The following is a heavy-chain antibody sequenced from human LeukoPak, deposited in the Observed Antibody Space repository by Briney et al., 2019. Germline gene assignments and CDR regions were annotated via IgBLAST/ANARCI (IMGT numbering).Heavy chain of an antibody. D-gene: IGHD5-18*01. CDR2: ISSSGVYI. Sequence: GGSLRLSCAASGFTVSSNYMGRVRQAPGKGLEWVSSISSSGVYIYYADSVKGRFTISRDNTKNSLYLQMNSLRADDTAVYYCSRDRRLQLWSPAGFDYWGQGTLVTASS. V-gene: IGHV3-21*01. J-gene: IGHJ4*02. CDR1: GFTVSSNY. CDR3: SRDRRLQLWSPAGFDY.